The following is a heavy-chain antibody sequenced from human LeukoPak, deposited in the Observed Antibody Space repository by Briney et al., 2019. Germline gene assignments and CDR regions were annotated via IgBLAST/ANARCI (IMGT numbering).Heavy chain of an antibody. CDR1: GFTFSNYA. CDR2: ISSGGSYI. J-gene: IGHJ4*02. D-gene: IGHD6-19*01. CDR3: ARDGSGWSRDY. Sequence: GGSLRLSCAASGFTFSNYAFNWVRQAPGKGLEWVSSISSGGSYIFYADSVRGRFTISRDNAMNSLYLQMNSPRAEDTAMYYCARDGSGWSRDYWGQGTLVTVSS. V-gene: IGHV3-21*01.